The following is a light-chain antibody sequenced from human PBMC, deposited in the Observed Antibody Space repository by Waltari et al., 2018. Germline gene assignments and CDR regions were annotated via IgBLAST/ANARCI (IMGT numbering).Light chain of an antibody. Sequence: DIVMTQSPDSLAVSLGERATINCKSSQSVLYSSNNKNYLAWYQQKPGQPPKLLIYWASTRESGVPDRFSGSGSGTDFTLTISSLQAEDVAVYYCQHYYSTPPKFGQGTKVEIK. V-gene: IGKV4-1*01. CDR3: QHYYSTPPK. J-gene: IGKJ1*01. CDR1: QSVLYSSNNKNY. CDR2: WAS.